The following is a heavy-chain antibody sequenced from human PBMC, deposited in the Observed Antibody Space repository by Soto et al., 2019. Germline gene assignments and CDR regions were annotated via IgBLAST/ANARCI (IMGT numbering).Heavy chain of an antibody. CDR2: ISGSGGST. J-gene: IGHJ4*01. V-gene: IGHV3-23*01. Sequence: PGGSLRLSCAASGFPFSSYAMSWVRPAPGRGLEWVSAISGSGGSTYYADSVKGRFTISRDNSKNMVYLEMNSLKTEDTAIYYCTTDSYMTNIIVRFDYWGHGTLVTSPQ. D-gene: IGHD4-17*01. CDR3: TTDSYMTNIIVRFDY. CDR1: GFPFSSYA.